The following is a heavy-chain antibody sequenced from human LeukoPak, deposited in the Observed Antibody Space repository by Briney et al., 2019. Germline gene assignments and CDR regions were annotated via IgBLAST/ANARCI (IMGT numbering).Heavy chain of an antibody. CDR3: ARRRDSGSLQHFDY. D-gene: IGHD1-26*01. J-gene: IGHJ4*02. CDR1: GFTFSSYS. CDR2: ISFSSATI. Sequence: GGSLRLSCEASGFTFSSYSMNWVGHAPGKGLEWVSYISFSSATIHYADSVKGRFTISRDNAKNSLYLQMNSLRAEDTAVYYCARRRDSGSLQHFDYWGQGTLVTVSS. V-gene: IGHV3-48*04.